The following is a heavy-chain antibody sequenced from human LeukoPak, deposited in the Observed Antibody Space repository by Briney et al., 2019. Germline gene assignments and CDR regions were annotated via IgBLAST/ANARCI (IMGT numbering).Heavy chain of an antibody. J-gene: IGHJ4*02. V-gene: IGHV4-4*07. CDR1: GDSISSYY. Sequence: SETLSLTCTVSGDSISSYYRSWIRQPAGKGLEWIGRLYTSGSTIYNPSLKSRVTISVDKSKNQFSLKLTSVTAADTAGYYCARGPICGRSCYLDYWGQGSLVAVSS. D-gene: IGHD2-15*01. CDR2: LYTSGST. CDR3: ARGPICGRSCYLDY.